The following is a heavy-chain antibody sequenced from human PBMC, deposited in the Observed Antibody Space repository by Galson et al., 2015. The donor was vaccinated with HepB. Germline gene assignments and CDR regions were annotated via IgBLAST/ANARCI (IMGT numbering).Heavy chain of an antibody. V-gene: IGHV3-30*03. D-gene: IGHD4-17*01. Sequence: SLRLSCAASGFTFSSYGIHWVRQAPGKGLEWVAVISYDGRNKYYADSVKGRFTISRDNSKNTLYLQMNSLRAEDTAVYYCAEYSGGDSDYGDAFDIWGQGTMVTVSS. CDR3: AEYSGGDSDYGDAFDI. CDR1: GFTFSSYG. J-gene: IGHJ3*02. CDR2: ISYDGRNK.